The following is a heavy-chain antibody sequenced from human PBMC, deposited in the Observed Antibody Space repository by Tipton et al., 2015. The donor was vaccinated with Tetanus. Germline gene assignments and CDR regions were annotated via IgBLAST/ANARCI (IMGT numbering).Heavy chain of an antibody. CDR1: GGSFSTYY. J-gene: IGHJ5*02. CDR2: VYSGGST. D-gene: IGHD3-22*01. CDR3: ARASSSGFYNWFDP. V-gene: IGHV4-59*01. Sequence: LRLSCTVSGGSFSTYYWNWIRQPPGKGLEWLGYVYSGGSTYYNPSLKSRVTISLATSKNQFSLKLSSVTAADTAMYFCARASSSGFYNWFDPWGQGTLVTVSS.